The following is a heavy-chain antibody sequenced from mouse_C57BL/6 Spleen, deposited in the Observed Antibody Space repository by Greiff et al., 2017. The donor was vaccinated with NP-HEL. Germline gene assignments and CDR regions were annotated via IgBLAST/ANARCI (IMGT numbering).Heavy chain of an antibody. J-gene: IGHJ4*01. Sequence: EVQLQQSGPELVKPGASVKMSCKASGYTFNDYNMHWVKQSHGKSLEWIGYINPNNGGTSYNQKFKGKATLTVNKSSSTAYMELRSLTSEDSAVYYCERNGGNSYYYAMDYWGQGTSVTVSS. D-gene: IGHD2-1*01. V-gene: IGHV1-22*01. CDR3: ERNGGNSYYYAMDY. CDR2: INPNNGGT. CDR1: GYTFNDYN.